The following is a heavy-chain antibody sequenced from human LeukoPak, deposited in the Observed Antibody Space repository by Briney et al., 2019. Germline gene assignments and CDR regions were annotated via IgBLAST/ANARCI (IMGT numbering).Heavy chain of an antibody. CDR2: IKQDGSEK. J-gene: IGHJ4*02. V-gene: IGHV3-7*04. D-gene: IGHD3-9*01. CDR1: GFTFSTYW. CDR3: ARDLDWGAFDY. Sequence: PGGSLRLSCAASGFTFSTYWMTWVRQAPGKGLEWVANIKQDGSEKFYVDSVKGRFTTSRDNAKNSLYLQMNSLRAEDTAVYYCARDLDWGAFDYWGLGTLVTVSS.